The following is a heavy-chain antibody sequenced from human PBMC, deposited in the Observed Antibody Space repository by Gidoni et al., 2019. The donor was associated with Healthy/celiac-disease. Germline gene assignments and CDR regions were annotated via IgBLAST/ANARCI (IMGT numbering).Heavy chain of an antibody. V-gene: IGHV4-59*01. J-gene: IGHJ6*02. D-gene: IGHD2-2*01. Sequence: QVQLQESGPGLVKPSETLSLTCTVSGGSISSYYWSWIRQPPGKGLEWIGYIYYSGSTNYNPYLKSRVTISVDTSKNQFSLKLSSVTAADTAVYYCARGGPAARYYYGMDVWGQGTTVTVSS. CDR2: IYYSGST. CDR1: GGSISSYY. CDR3: ARGGPAARYYYGMDV.